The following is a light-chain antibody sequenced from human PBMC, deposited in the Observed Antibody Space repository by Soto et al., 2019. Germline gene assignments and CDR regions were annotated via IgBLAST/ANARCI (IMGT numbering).Light chain of an antibody. J-gene: IGKJ5*01. V-gene: IGKV1-5*03. CDR3: QQYNSYPIT. Sequence: DIPMTQSPSTLSASVGDRVTITCRARQGISSWLAWYQQKPGKAPKLLIYKASSLESGVPSRFSGSGSGKEYTLTISSLQPDDFATYYCQQYNSYPITFGQGTRLEIK. CDR1: QGISSW. CDR2: KAS.